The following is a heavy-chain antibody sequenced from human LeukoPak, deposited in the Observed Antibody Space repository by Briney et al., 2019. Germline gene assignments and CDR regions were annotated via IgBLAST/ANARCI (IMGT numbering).Heavy chain of an antibody. D-gene: IGHD3-10*01. Sequence: GGSLRLSCAASGFTFSSHGMSWVRQAPGKGLGWVLTISGSYDKTYYADSVKGRFTISRDNSKNTLYLQMNSLRAEDTDVYYCAKVTYGSGTYGAFDYWGQGTLVTVSS. J-gene: IGHJ4*02. CDR1: GFTFSSHG. V-gene: IGHV3-23*01. CDR3: AKVTYGSGTYGAFDY. CDR2: ISGSYDKT.